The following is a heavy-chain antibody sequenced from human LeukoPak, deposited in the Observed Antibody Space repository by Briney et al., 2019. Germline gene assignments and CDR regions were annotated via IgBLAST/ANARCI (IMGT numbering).Heavy chain of an antibody. D-gene: IGHD6-13*01. Sequence: GASVKVSCKASGGTFSSYAISWVRQAPGQGLEWMGWISAYNGNTNYAQKLQGRVTMTTDTSTSTAYMELRSLRSDDTAVYYCARARGIAAAGTSDYWGQGTLVTVSS. V-gene: IGHV1-18*01. J-gene: IGHJ4*02. CDR2: ISAYNGNT. CDR1: GGTFSSYA. CDR3: ARARGIAAAGTSDY.